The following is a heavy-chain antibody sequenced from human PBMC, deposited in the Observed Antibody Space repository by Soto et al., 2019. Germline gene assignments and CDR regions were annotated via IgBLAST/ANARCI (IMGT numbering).Heavy chain of an antibody. CDR2: ISSSSNTV. J-gene: IGHJ4*02. Sequence: EVQLVESGGGLVQPGGSLRLSCAASGFTFSSYSMNWVRQAPGKGLEWVSYISSSSNTVYYADSVKGRFTISRDNAKNSLYLQMNSLRDEDTAVYYCARDPDPYGDYGGGDYWGQGTLVTVSS. CDR3: ARDPDPYGDYGGGDY. CDR1: GFTFSSYS. V-gene: IGHV3-48*02. D-gene: IGHD4-17*01.